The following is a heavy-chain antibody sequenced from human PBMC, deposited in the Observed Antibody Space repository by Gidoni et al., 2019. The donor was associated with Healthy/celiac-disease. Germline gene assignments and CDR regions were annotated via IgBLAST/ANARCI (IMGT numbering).Heavy chain of an antibody. V-gene: IGHV3-53*01. CDR2: IYSGGST. J-gene: IGHJ5*02. CDR1: GFTVSRNY. Sequence: EVQLVESGGGLIQPGGSLRLPCAASGFTVSRNYMSWVRQAPGKGLEWVSVIYSGGSTYYADSVKGRFTISRDNSKNTLYLQMNSLRAEDTAVYYCAGSHDYSNYVLDPWGQGTLVTVSS. CDR3: AGSHDYSNYVLDP. D-gene: IGHD4-4*01.